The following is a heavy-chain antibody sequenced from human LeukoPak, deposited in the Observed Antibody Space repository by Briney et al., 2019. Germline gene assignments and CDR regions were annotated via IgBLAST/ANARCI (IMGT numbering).Heavy chain of an antibody. CDR3: ALNYGANLRPPFDA. CDR2: ISYDGSNK. Sequence: PGGSLRLSCAASGFTFSSYGMHWVRQAPGKGLEWVAVISYDGSNKYYADSVKGRFTISRDNSRDTLFLEMSSLRGEDTAIYYCALNYGANLRPPFDAWGPGTLVTVSS. V-gene: IGHV3-30*03. D-gene: IGHD4/OR15-4a*01. CDR1: GFTFSSYG. J-gene: IGHJ4*02.